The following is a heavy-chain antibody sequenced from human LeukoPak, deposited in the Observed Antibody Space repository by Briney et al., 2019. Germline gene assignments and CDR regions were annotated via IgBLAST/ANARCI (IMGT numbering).Heavy chain of an antibody. D-gene: IGHD6-13*01. J-gene: IGHJ5*02. CDR1: GGTFSSYA. V-gene: IGHV1-69*05. CDR3: ARDSYSSSWLDP. Sequence: EASVKASCKASGGTFSSYAISWVRQAPGQGLEWMGRIIPTFGTANYAQKFQGRVTITTDESTSTAYIELSSLRSEDTAVYYCARDSYSSSWLDPWGQGTLVTVSS. CDR2: IIPTFGTA.